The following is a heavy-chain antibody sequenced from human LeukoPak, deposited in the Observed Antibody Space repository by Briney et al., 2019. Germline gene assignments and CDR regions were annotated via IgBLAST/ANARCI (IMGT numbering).Heavy chain of an antibody. CDR2: INLSGNI. D-gene: IGHD5-12*01. V-gene: IGHV4-61*02. CDR1: GASIRGGRFH. J-gene: IGHJ3*02. CDR3: ARLRLPATLGAFDI. Sequence: SETLSLTCNVSGASIRGGRFHWSWIRQPAGKGLQWIGRINLSGNIDYNPSLWGRLTLSLDTSNNQFSLKLTSMTAADTAMYYCARLRLPATLGAFDIWGQGTMVTVSS.